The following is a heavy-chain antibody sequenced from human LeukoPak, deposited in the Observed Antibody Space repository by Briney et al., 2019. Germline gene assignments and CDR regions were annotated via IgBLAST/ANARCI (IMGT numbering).Heavy chain of an antibody. CDR2: IYYSGST. CDR1: GGSISSSGYY. J-gene: IGHJ4*02. V-gene: IGHV4-39*01. D-gene: IGHD5-12*01. CDR3: ARYSGFQFDY. Sequence: SETLSLTCIVSGGSISSSGYYWGWIRQPPGEGLEWIGNIYYSGSTYYNPSLKSRVTISVDTSKNQFSLKLSSVTAADTAVYYCARYSGFQFDYWGQGNLVTVSS.